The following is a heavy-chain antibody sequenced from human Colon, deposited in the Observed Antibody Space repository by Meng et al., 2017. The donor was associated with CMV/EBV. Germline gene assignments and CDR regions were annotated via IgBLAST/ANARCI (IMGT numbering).Heavy chain of an antibody. V-gene: IGHV1-2*02. CDR2: IYPQDGGT. D-gene: IGHD6-13*01. CDR3: VRESWYFDF. CDR1: GYAFTANH. Sequence: QLQLVQAGTEVKKPRASVKDCCKTSGYAFTANHLHWVRQAPGQGLEWMGWIYPQDGGTYFAQKFQDRVTLTRDTSITTAYMELSGLTSDDTVIYYCVRESWYFDFWGEGTLVTVSS. J-gene: IGHJ4*02.